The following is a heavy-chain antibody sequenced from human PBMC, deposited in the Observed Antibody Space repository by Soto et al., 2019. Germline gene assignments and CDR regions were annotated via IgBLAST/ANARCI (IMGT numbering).Heavy chain of an antibody. Sequence: QVQLVESGGGVVQPGRSLRLSCAASGFTFSSYGMHWVRQAPGKGLEWVAVISYDGSNKYYADSVKGRFTIYRDNSKNTLYLQMNSLRAEDTAVYYCAKDRGIIAAAGTYFDYWGQGTLVTVSS. CDR3: AKDRGIIAAAGTYFDY. J-gene: IGHJ4*02. CDR2: ISYDGSNK. D-gene: IGHD6-13*01. CDR1: GFTFSSYG. V-gene: IGHV3-30*18.